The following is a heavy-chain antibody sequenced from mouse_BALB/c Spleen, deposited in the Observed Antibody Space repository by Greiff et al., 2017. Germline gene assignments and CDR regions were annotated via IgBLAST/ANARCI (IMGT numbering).Heavy chain of an antibody. CDR3: ARGVLRPAY. CDR2: INPSTGYT. Sequence: QVQLQQSGAELVKPGASVKMSCKASGYTFTSYWMHWVKQRPGQGLEWIGYINPSTGYTEYNQKFKDKATLTADKSSSTAYMQLSSLTSEDSAVYYCARGVLRPAYWGQGTLVTVSA. J-gene: IGHJ3*01. V-gene: IGHV1-7*01. CDR1: GYTFTSYW. D-gene: IGHD1-2*01.